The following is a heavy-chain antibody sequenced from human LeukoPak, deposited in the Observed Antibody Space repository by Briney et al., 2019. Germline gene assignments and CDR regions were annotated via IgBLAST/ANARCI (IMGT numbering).Heavy chain of an antibody. CDR1: GFTFSNAW. D-gene: IGHD2-15*01. V-gene: IGHV3-15*01. CDR2: IKSKTDGGTA. CDR3: TTVVVAATRSVDY. Sequence: GGSLRLSCAASGFTFSNAWMSWVRQAPGKGLEWVGRIKSKTDGGTADYAAPVKGRFTISRDDSKNTLYLQMNSLKTEDTAVYYCTTVVVAATRSVDYWGQGTLVTVSS. J-gene: IGHJ4*02.